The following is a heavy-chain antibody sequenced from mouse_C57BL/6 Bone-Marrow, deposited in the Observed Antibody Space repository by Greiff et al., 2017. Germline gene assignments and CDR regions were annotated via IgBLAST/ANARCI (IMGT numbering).Heavy chain of an antibody. J-gene: IGHJ3*01. Sequence: QVQLQQPGAELVKPGASVKLSCKASGYTFTSYWMQWVKQRPGQGLEWIGEIDPSDSYTNYNQKFKGKATLTVDTSSSTAYMQLSSLTSEDSAVYYCAPAYWGKGTLVTVSA. V-gene: IGHV1-50*01. CDR1: GYTFTSYW. CDR3: APAY. CDR2: IDPSDSYT.